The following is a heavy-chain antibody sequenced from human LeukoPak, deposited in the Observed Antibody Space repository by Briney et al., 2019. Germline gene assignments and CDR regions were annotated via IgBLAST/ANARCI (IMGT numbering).Heavy chain of an antibody. CDR1: GFTFSSYG. CDR2: ISINGGST. CDR3: VKGRGNSGYDASLLDY. Sequence: GGSLRLSCSASGFTFSSYGMRWVRQAPGKGLEYVSAISINGGSTYYADSVKGRFTISRDNSKNTLYLQMSSLRVEDTAVYYCVKGRGNSGYDASLLDYWGQGTLVTVSS. J-gene: IGHJ4*02. V-gene: IGHV3-64D*09. D-gene: IGHD5-12*01.